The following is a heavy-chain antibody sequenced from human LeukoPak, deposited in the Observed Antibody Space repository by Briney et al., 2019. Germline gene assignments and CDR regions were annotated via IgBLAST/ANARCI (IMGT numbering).Heavy chain of an antibody. CDR2: ISSGSSII. CDR3: ARANWGSPYYFDY. V-gene: IGHV3-48*04. J-gene: IGHJ4*02. Sequence: PGGSLRLSCAASGFTLGTYNMNWVRQAPGKGLEWVSYISSGSSIIYYADSVKGRFTISRDNAKNSLYLQMNSLRAEDTAVYYCARANWGSPYYFDYWGQGTLVTVSS. D-gene: IGHD7-27*01. CDR1: GFTLGTYN.